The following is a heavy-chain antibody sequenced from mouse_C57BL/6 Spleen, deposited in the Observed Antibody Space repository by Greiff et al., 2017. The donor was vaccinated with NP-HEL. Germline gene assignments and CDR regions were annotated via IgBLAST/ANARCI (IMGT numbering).Heavy chain of an antibody. Sequence: QVQLQQPGAELVRPGSSVKLSCKASGYTFTSYWMHWVKQRPIQGLEWIGNIDPSDSETHYNQKFKDKATLTVDKSSSTAYMQLSSLASEDSAVYYCARGFITTVVAPAMDYWGQGTSVTVSS. CDR2: IDPSDSET. V-gene: IGHV1-52*01. J-gene: IGHJ4*01. D-gene: IGHD1-1*01. CDR1: GYTFTSYW. CDR3: ARGFITTVVAPAMDY.